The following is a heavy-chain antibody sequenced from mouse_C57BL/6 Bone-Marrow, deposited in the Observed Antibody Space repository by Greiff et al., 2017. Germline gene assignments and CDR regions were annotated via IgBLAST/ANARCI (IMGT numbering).Heavy chain of an antibody. V-gene: IGHV2-2*01. D-gene: IGHD2-1*01. J-gene: IGHJ2*01. CDR1: GFSLTSYG. CDR2: IWSGGST. Sequence: VKLMESGPGLVQPSQSLSITCTVSGFSLTSYGVHWVRQSPGKGLEWLGVIWSGGSTDSNAAFISRLSIRKDNSKSQVFFKMNILQADDTAIYYCARSTMVTTYYFDYWGQGTTLTVSS. CDR3: ARSTMVTTYYFDY.